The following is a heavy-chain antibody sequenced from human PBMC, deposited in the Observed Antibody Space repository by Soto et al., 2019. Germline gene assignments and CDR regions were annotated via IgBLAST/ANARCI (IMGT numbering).Heavy chain of an antibody. CDR1: GYTFTSYD. V-gene: IGHV1-8*01. CDR2: MNPNSGNT. Sequence: QVQLVQSGAEVKKPGSSVKVSCKASGYTFTSYDINWVRQATGQGLEWMGWMNPNSGNTGYAQKLXXXXXXXXXXXXXXXXXXXXXXXXXXTAVXXXXXXXYGDNVDYWGQGTLVTVSS. CDR3: XXXXYGDNVDY. J-gene: IGHJ4*02. D-gene: IGHD4-17*01.